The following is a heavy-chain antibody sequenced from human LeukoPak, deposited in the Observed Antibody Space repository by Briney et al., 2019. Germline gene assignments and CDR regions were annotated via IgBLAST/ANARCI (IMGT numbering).Heavy chain of an antibody. V-gene: IGHV3-48*02. J-gene: IGHJ4*02. CDR3: AKLGYDSSGYGPYYFDY. D-gene: IGHD3-22*01. CDR1: GFAVSSYS. CDR2: ISSSSSTI. Sequence: PGGSLRLSCAASGFAVSSYSMNWVRQAPGKGLEWVSYISSSSSTIYYADSVKGRFTISRDNAKNSLYLQMNSLRDEDTAVYYCAKLGYDSSGYGPYYFDYWGQGTLVTVSS.